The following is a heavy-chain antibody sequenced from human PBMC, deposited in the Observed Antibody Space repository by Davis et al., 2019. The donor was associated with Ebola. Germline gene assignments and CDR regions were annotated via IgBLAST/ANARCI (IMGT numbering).Heavy chain of an antibody. CDR3: ARDTYYDFWSGYSY. CDR2: INHSGST. J-gene: IGHJ4*02. D-gene: IGHD3-3*01. Sequence: PSETLSLTCAVYGGSFSGYYWSWIRQPPGKGLEWIGEINHSGSTNYNPSLKSRVTISVDTSKNQFSLKLSSVAAADTAVYYCARDTYYDFWSGYSYWGQGTLVTVSS. V-gene: IGHV4-34*01. CDR1: GGSFSGYY.